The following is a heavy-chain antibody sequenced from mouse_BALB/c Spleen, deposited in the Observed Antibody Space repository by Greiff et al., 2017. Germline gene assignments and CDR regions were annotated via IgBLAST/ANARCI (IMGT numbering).Heavy chain of an antibody. CDR3: ARGLYSSYYYAMDY. Sequence: EVKLVESGGGLVKPGGSLKLSCAASGFTFSDYYMYWVRQTPEKRLEWVATISDGGSYTYYPDSVKGRFTISRDNAKNNLYLQMSSLKSEDTAMYYCARGLYSSYYYAMDYWGQGTSVTVSS. CDR1: GFTFSDYY. CDR2: ISDGGSYT. V-gene: IGHV5-4*02. D-gene: IGHD1-2*01. J-gene: IGHJ4*01.